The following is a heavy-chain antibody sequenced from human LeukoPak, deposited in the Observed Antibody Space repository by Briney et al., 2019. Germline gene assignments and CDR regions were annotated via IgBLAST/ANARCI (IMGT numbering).Heavy chain of an antibody. D-gene: IGHD4-23*01. CDR1: GFTFSSYW. Sequence: GGSLRLSCAASGFTFSSYWMHWVRQAPGKGLVWVSRINTGGSSTTYADSVKGRFTISRDNAKNTLYVQMNSLRAEDTAVYYCASGYSSDYGGNTYWGQGTLVTVSS. J-gene: IGHJ4*02. CDR2: INTGGSST. CDR3: ASGYSSDYGGNTY. V-gene: IGHV3-74*01.